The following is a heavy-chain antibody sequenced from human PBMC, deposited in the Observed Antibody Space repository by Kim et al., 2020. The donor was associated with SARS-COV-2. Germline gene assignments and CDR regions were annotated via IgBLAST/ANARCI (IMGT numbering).Heavy chain of an antibody. Sequence: SETLSLTCAVYGGSFSGYYWNWIRQPPGKGLEWIGDINLSGITNYNPSLKSRVTLSVDTAKKQFYLELRSVTAADTAVYYCARGGSSDWYRARGGLDYWG. CDR3: ARGGSSDWYRARGGLDY. CDR1: GGSFSGYY. J-gene: IGHJ4*01. CDR2: INLSGIT. V-gene: IGHV4-34*01. D-gene: IGHD6-13*01.